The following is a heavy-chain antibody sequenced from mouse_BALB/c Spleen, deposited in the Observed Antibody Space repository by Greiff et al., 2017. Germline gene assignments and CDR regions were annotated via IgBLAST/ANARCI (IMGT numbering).Heavy chain of an antibody. CDR3: ARHGPYYGSSYWFAY. CDR1: EYEFPSHD. D-gene: IGHD1-1*01. CDR2: INSDGGST. V-gene: IGHV5-2*01. J-gene: IGHJ3*01. Sequence: EVHLVESGGGLVQPGESLKLSCESNEYEFPSHDMSWVRKTPEKRLELVAAINSDGGSTYYPDTMERRFIISRDNTKKTLYLQMSSLRSEDTALYYCARHGPYYGSSYWFAYWGQGTLVTVSA.